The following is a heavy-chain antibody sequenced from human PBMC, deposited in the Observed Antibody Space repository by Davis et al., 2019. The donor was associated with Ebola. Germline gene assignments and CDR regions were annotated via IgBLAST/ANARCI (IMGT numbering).Heavy chain of an antibody. CDR3: ARGLKPYSSSPLGY. V-gene: IGHV4-34*01. CDR1: GGSFSGYY. CDR2: INHSGST. D-gene: IGHD6-6*01. J-gene: IGHJ4*02. Sequence: SETLSLTCAVYGGSFSGYYWSWIRQPPGKGLEWIGEINHSGSTNYNPSPKSRVTISVDTSKNQSTLKLSSVTAADTAVYYCARGLKPYSSSPLGYWGQGTLVTVSS.